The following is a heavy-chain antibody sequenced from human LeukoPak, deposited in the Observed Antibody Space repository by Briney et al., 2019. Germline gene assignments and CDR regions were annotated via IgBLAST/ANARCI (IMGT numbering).Heavy chain of an antibody. J-gene: IGHJ4*02. Sequence: SETLSLTCTVSGGSISSYYWSWIRQPPGKGLEWIGSIYYSGSTYYNPSLKSRVTILVDTSKNLFSLKLSSVTAADTAVYYCASRTSCDILTGYYVDYWGQGTLVSVSS. CDR3: ASRTSCDILTGYYVDY. CDR1: GGSISSYY. V-gene: IGHV4-39*07. D-gene: IGHD3-9*01. CDR2: IYYSGST.